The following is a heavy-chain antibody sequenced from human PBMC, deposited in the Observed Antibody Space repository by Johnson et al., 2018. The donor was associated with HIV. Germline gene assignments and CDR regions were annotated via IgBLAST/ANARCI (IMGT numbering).Heavy chain of an antibody. V-gene: IGHV3-74*02. CDR3: AKCFSYDNTPYYYVPFDI. D-gene: IGHD3-22*01. J-gene: IGHJ3*02. CDR1: GFTFSSYW. CDR2: INSDGSST. Sequence: VQLVESGGGLVQPGGSLRLSCAASGFTFSSYWMHWVRQAPGKGLVWVSRINSDGSSTSYADSVKGRFTISRDNAKNTLYLQMNSLRAEDTAVYYCAKCFSYDNTPYYYVPFDIWGQGTLVTVSS.